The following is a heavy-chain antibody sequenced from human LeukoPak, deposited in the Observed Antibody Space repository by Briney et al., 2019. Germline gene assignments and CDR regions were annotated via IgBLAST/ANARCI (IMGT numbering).Heavy chain of an antibody. CDR1: GFTFSSYA. Sequence: GGSLRLSCAASGFTFSSYAMSWVRQAPGKGLEWVSAISGSGGSTYYADSVKGRFTISRDNSKNTLYLQMNSLRAEDTAVYYCARDHGGYDYAFDYWGQGTLVTVSS. CDR2: ISGSGGST. CDR3: ARDHGGYDYAFDY. J-gene: IGHJ4*02. V-gene: IGHV3-23*01. D-gene: IGHD5-12*01.